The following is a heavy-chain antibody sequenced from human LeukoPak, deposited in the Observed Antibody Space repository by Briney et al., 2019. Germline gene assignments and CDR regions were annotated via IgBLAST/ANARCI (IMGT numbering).Heavy chain of an antibody. CDR2: FDPEDGET. CDR3: ATAYGADLGSSTRHGRGYFQH. V-gene: IGHV1-24*01. Sequence: GASVKVSCKVSGYTLTELSMRWMRQAPGKGLEWMGGFDPEDGETIYAQKFQGRVTMTEDTSTDTAYMELSSLRSEDTAVYYCATAYGADLGSSTRHGRGYFQHWGQGTLVTVSS. J-gene: IGHJ1*01. D-gene: IGHD2-2*01. CDR1: GYTLTELS.